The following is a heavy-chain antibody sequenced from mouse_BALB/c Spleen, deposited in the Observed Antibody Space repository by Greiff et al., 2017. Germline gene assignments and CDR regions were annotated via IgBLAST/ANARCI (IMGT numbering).Heavy chain of an antibody. CDR1: GYTFTSYW. CDR3: ARDYGYFDY. V-gene: IGHV1-87*01. Sequence: VQLQQSGAELARPGASVKLSCKASGYTFTSYWMQWVKQRPGQGLEWIGAIYPGDGDTRYTQKFKGKATLTADKSSSTAYMQLSSLASEDSAVYYCARDYGYFDYWGQGTTLTVSS. D-gene: IGHD1-1*01. J-gene: IGHJ2*01. CDR2: IYPGDGDT.